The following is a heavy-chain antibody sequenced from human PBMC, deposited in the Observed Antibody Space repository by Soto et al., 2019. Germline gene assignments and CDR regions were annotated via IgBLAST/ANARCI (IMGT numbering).Heavy chain of an antibody. V-gene: IGHV3-15*01. CDR3: TTPLYDSSGYYSDGVDY. CDR1: GFTFSNAW. Sequence: EVQMVESGGGLVKPGGSLRLSCAASGFTFSNAWMSWVRQAPGKGLEWVGRIKSKTDGGTTDYAAPVKGRFTISRDDSKNTLYLQMNSLNTEDTAVYYCTTPLYDSSGYYSDGVDYWGQGTLVTVSS. D-gene: IGHD3-22*01. CDR2: IKSKTDGGTT. J-gene: IGHJ4*02.